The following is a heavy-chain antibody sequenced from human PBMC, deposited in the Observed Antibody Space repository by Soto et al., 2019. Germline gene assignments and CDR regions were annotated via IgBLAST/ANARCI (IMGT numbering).Heavy chain of an antibody. V-gene: IGHV3-15*01. Sequence: SGGSLRLSCAASGSTFSHAWMSWVRQAPGKGLEWVGRIKSKADGETKDYGAPVRGRFTISRDDAKDTLYLQMNSLRIEDTAVYYCCVVKRLDQYSTSGYWFDPWGPGTLVTVSS. CDR2: IKSKADGETK. CDR1: GSTFSHAW. D-gene: IGHD2-15*01. J-gene: IGHJ5*02. CDR3: CVVKRLDQYSTSGYWFDP.